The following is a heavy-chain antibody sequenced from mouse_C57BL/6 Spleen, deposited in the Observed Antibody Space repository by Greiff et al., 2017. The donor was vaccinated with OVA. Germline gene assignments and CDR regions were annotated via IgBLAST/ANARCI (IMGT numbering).Heavy chain of an antibody. V-gene: IGHV1-26*01. Sequence: VQLQQSGPELVKPGASVKISCKASGYTFTDYYMNWVKQSHGKSLEWIGDINPNNGGTSYNQKFKGKATLTVDKSSSTAYMELRSLTSEDSAVYYCARHSLGVWGTGTTVTVSS. D-gene: IGHD6-1*01. CDR2: INPNNGGT. CDR1: GYTFTDYY. CDR3: ARHSLGV. J-gene: IGHJ1*03.